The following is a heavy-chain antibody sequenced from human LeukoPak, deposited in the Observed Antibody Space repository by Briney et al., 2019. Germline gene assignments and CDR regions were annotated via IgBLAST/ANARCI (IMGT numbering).Heavy chain of an antibody. Sequence: ASVKVSCKASGYTFTSYDFNWVRQAPGQGLEWMGWVSPNSGNTGYAQEFQGRVTMTRDTSINTAYMELSSLRSEDTAVYYCARGPPNWGYDYWGQGTLVTVSS. J-gene: IGHJ4*02. CDR1: GYTFTSYD. CDR3: ARGPPNWGYDY. V-gene: IGHV1-8*01. CDR2: VSPNSGNT. D-gene: IGHD7-27*01.